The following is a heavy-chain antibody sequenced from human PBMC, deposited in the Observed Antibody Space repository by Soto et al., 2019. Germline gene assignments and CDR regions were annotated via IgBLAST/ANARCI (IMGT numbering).Heavy chain of an antibody. CDR1: GGTFSSYT. CDR3: ARGGLGYSDAFDI. CDR2: IIPILGIA. D-gene: IGHD2-21*01. Sequence: QVQLVQSGAEVKKPGSSVKVSCKASGGTFSSYTISWVRQAPGQGLEWMGRIIPILGIANYAQKFQGRVTITAAKSTSTAYMELNSLKSEDTDVYYCARGGLGYSDAFDIWGQGTMVTVSS. V-gene: IGHV1-69*02. J-gene: IGHJ3*02.